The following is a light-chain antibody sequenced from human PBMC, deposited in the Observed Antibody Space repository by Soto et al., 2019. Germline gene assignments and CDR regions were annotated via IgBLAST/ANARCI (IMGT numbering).Light chain of an antibody. J-gene: IGLJ3*02. CDR2: GNS. CDR3: QSYDSSLSGSV. V-gene: IGLV1-40*01. Sequence: QSVLTQPPSVSGAPGQRVIISCTGSSSNIGAGYDVHWYQQLPGTAPKLLIYGNSNRPSGVTDRFSGSKSGTSASLAIAGLQAEDAADYYCQSYDSSLSGSVFGGGTKLTVL. CDR1: SSNIGAGYD.